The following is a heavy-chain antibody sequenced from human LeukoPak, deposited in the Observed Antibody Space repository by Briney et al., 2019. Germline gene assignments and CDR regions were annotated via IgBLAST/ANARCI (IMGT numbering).Heavy chain of an antibody. V-gene: IGHV1-69*05. CDR3: ARDQAKYCSSTSCSAFDP. CDR1: GGTFSSYA. CDR2: IIPIFGTA. J-gene: IGHJ5*02. D-gene: IGHD2-2*01. Sequence: WASVKVSCKASGGTFSSYAISWVRQAPGQGLEWMGGIIPIFGTANYARKFQGRVTITTDESTSTAYMELSSLRSEDTAVYYCARDQAKYCSSTSCSAFDPWGQGTLVTVSS.